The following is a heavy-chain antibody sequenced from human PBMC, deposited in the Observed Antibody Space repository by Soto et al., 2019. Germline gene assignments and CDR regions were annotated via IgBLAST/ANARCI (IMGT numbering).Heavy chain of an antibody. CDR2: IKSDGITT. CDR3: ARGALYAFYLDV. V-gene: IGHV3-74*01. Sequence: EVQLVESGGGLVQPGGSLRLSCAASGFTFSSYWLHWVRQAPGQGLMWVSRIKSDGITTNYADSVKGRFTISRDNARNTVYLQMNSLRGDDTAVYFCARGALYAFYLDVWGKGTTVTVSS. CDR1: GFTFSSYW. D-gene: IGHD3-16*01. J-gene: IGHJ6*03.